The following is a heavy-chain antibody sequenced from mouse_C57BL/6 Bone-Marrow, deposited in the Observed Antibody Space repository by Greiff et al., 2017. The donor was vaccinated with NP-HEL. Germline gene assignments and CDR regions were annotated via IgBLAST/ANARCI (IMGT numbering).Heavy chain of an antibody. J-gene: IGHJ2*01. CDR1: GFSLSTSGMG. Sequence: QVTLKVCGPGILQSSQTLSLTCSFSGFSLSTSGMGVSWIRQPSGKGLEWLAHIYWDDDKRYNPSLKSRLTISRDTSRNQVFLKITSVDTADTATYYCARKSTMVTTYYFDYWGQGTTLTVSS. CDR3: ARKSTMVTTYYFDY. CDR2: IYWDDDK. D-gene: IGHD2-2*01. V-gene: IGHV8-12*01.